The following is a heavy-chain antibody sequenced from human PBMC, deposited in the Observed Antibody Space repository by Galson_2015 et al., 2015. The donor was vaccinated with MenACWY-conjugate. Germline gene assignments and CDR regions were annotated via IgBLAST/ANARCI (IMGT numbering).Heavy chain of an antibody. V-gene: IGHV4-59*01. Sequence: ETLSLTCTVSGGSISGDYWSWIRQPPGKGLEWIGYIYYTGSTDYNPSPKSRVTISLDTSKNQFSLRLSSVTAADTAVYFCARSQSDGYNSYYYFMDVWGKGTRSPSP. CDR1: GGSISGDY. D-gene: IGHD5-24*01. J-gene: IGHJ6*03. CDR3: ARSQSDGYNSYYYFMDV. CDR2: IYYTGST.